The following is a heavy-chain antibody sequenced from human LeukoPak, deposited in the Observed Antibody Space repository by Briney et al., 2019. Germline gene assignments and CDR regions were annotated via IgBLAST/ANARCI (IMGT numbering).Heavy chain of an antibody. V-gene: IGHV4-39*07. D-gene: IGHD5-24*01. Sequence: SETLSLTCTVSGGSISSSSYYWGWIRQPPGKGLEWIGSIYYSGSTYYNPSLKSRVTISVDTFKNQFSLKLSSVTAADTAVYYCASASRDDYLLYDYWGQGTLVTVSS. CDR2: IYYSGST. CDR3: ASASRDDYLLYDY. J-gene: IGHJ4*02. CDR1: GGSISSSSYY.